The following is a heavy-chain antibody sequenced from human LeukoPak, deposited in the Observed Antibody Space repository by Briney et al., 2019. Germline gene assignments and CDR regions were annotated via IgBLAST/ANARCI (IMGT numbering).Heavy chain of an antibody. CDR1: GFTFSSYG. CDR2: IWYDGSNK. Sequence: PGGSLRLSCAASGFTFSSYGMHWVRQAPGKGLEWVAVIWYDGSNKYYADSVKGRFTISRDNSKNTLYLQMNSLRAEVTAVYYCARDGSIHYDFWSGYSYNWFDPWGQGTLVTVSS. D-gene: IGHD3-3*01. V-gene: IGHV3-33*01. J-gene: IGHJ5*02. CDR3: ARDGSIHYDFWSGYSYNWFDP.